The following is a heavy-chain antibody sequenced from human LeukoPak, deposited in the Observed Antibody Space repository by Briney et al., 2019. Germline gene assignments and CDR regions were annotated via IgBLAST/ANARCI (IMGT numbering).Heavy chain of an antibody. Sequence: SETLSLTCSVSGGSVSRYYWSWTRQSPGKGLEWIAYIYYTGSVNYNPSLKSQVTMSIDTSKNQFSLKLSSVTAADSAVYFCARRNSGWNDSKGWFDPWGQGTLVTVSS. CDR3: ARRNSGWNDSKGWFDP. D-gene: IGHD1-1*01. J-gene: IGHJ5*02. V-gene: IGHV4-59*08. CDR2: IYYTGSV. CDR1: GGSVSRYY.